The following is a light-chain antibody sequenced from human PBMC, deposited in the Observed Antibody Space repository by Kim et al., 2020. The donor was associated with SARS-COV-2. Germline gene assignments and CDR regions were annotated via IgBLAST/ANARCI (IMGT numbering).Light chain of an antibody. CDR1: QGISSY. Sequence: AYTGDRVTITCRASQGISSYLAWYQQKPGKAHKLLIYAASTLQSGVPSRFSGSGSGTDFTLTISCLQSEDFATYYCQQYYSYPRTFGPGTKMDIK. V-gene: IGKV1-8*01. J-gene: IGKJ3*01. CDR2: AAS. CDR3: QQYYSYPRT.